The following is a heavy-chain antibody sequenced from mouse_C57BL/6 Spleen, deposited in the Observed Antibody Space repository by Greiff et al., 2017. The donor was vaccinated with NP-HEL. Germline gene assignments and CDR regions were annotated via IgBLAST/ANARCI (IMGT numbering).Heavy chain of an antibody. CDR1: GFTFSSYA. J-gene: IGHJ1*03. CDR2: ISDGGSYT. Sequence: EVMLVESGGGLVKPGGSLKLSCAASGFTFSSYAMSWVRQTPEKRLEWVATISDGGSYTYYPDNVKGRFTISRDNAKNNLYLQMSHLKSEDTAMYSGERGGDYYGSRNWYFDVWGTGTTVTVSS. CDR3: ERGGDYYGSRNWYFDV. D-gene: IGHD1-1*01. V-gene: IGHV5-4*03.